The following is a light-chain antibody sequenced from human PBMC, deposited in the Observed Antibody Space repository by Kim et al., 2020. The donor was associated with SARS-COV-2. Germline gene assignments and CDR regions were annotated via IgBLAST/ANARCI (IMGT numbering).Light chain of an antibody. J-gene: IGKJ4*01. CDR3: QQYNDWPPLT. CDR1: QSVNSN. V-gene: IGKV3D-15*01. Sequence: VSPGERATLSCRASQSVNSNLAWYQQKPGQAPRLLIYGASTRATGVPARFSGSGSGTEFTLTISSLQSEDFAVYHCQQYNDWPPLTFGGGTKVEI. CDR2: GAS.